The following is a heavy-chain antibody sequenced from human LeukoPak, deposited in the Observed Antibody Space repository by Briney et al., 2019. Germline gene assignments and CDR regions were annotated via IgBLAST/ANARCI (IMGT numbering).Heavy chain of an antibody. CDR3: KDAQRGFDYSNSFQY. J-gene: IGHJ4*02. D-gene: IGHD4-11*01. CDR2: IWSDATNM. V-gene: IGHV3-33*06. CDR1: GFIFTDYG. Sequence: PGGSLRLSCAASGFIFTDYGCHWVRQAPGKGLEWVAAIWSDATNMFYANSVKGRFFIQRDDYQNTVYLEMSSLRAEDTAVYCAKDAQRGFDYSNSFQYWGQGSLVTVSS.